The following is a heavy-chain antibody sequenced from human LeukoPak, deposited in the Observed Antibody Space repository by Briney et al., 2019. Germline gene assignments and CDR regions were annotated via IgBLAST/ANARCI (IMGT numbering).Heavy chain of an antibody. CDR1: GYTFTGYY. CDR3: ARGSSSWYVGPPLDY. D-gene: IGHD6-13*01. J-gene: IGHJ4*02. Sequence: GASVKVSCKASGYTFTGYYMHWVRQAPGQGLEWMGWINPNNGGTNYAQKFQGRVTMTRGTSFSTAYMELSRLTSDDTAVYYCARGSSSWYVGPPLDYWGQGTLVTVSS. V-gene: IGHV1-2*02. CDR2: INPNNGGT.